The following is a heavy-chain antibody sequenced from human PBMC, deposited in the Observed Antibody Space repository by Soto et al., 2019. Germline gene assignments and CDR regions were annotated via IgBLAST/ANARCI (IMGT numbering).Heavy chain of an antibody. D-gene: IGHD4-4*01. J-gene: IGHJ4*02. V-gene: IGHV1-46*03. CDR2: INPSGGQT. CDR3: STVTPFDY. CDR1: GHTFSNYY. Sequence: QAQLVQSGPEVKKPGASVTVSCKASGHTFSNYYIHWVRQAPGQGLEWMGIINPSGGQTSYAQKFQGXVXKTRDTSTSTVYMELYSLRSEDTAVYYCSTVTPFDYWGQGTLVTVSS.